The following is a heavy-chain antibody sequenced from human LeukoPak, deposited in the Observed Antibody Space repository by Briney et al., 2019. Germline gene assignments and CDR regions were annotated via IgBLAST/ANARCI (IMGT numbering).Heavy chain of an antibody. J-gene: IGHJ6*02. D-gene: IGHD6-13*01. Sequence: SETLSLTCTVSGGSISSSTYYWGWIRQPPGKGLEWIGYIYYSGSTNYNPSLKSRVTISVDTSKNQFSLKLSSVTAADTAVYYCARCAGYSSNRYYYYGMTSGAKGPRSPSP. CDR1: GGSISSSTYY. CDR3: ARCAGYSSNRYYYYGMTS. V-gene: IGHV4-61*05. CDR2: IYYSGST.